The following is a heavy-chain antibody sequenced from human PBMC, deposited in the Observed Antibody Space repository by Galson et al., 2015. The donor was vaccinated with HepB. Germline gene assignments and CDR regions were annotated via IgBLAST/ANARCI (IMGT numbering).Heavy chain of an antibody. D-gene: IGHD4-17*01. CDR1: GGTFSSYA. V-gene: IGHV1-69*13. Sequence: VKVSCKASGGTFSSYAISWVRQAPGQGLEWMGGIIPIFGTANYAQKFQGRVTITADESTSTAYMELSSLRSEDTAVYYCASPGGGDEGYYYYMDVWGKGTTVTVSS. CDR2: IIPIFGTA. J-gene: IGHJ6*03. CDR3: ASPGGGDEGYYYYMDV.